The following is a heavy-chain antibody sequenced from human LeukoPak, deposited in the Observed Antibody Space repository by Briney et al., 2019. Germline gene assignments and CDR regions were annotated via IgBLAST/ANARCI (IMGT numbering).Heavy chain of an antibody. J-gene: IGHJ5*02. CDR2: INPNSGGT. CDR3: ARERHVISSSPVYGGKLYL. CDR1: AYTFTGYY. D-gene: IGHD4-23*01. V-gene: IGHV1-2*06. Sequence: ASVKVSCKASAYTFTGYYMHWVRQAPGQGLEGVGRINPNSGGTNYAQKSQGRVTITRDTSISTAYMELSRLRSDDTAVYYCARERHVISSSPVYGGKLYLWGQGTLVTVSA.